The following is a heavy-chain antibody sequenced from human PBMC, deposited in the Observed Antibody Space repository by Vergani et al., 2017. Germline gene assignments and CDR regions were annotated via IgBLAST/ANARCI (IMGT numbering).Heavy chain of an antibody. V-gene: IGHV4-34*01. CDR1: GFTFSSYG. CDR2: INHSGST. J-gene: IGHJ2*01. D-gene: IGHD6-6*01. Sequence: QVQLVESGGGVVQPGRSLRLSCAASGFTFSSYGMHWVRQAPGKGLEWIGEINHSGSTNYNPSLKSRVTISVDTSKNQFSLKLSSVTAADTAVYYCARVWARPRKDSSSSPAWYFDLWGRGTLVTVSS. CDR3: ARVWARPRKDSSSSPAWYFDL.